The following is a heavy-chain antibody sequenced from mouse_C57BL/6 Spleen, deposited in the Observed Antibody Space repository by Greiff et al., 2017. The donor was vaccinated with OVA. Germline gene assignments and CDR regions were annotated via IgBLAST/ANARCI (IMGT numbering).Heavy chain of an antibody. CDR2: ISDGGSYT. Sequence: EVQLVESGGGLVKPGGSLKLSCAASGFTFSSYAMSWVRQTPAKRLEWVATISDGGSYTYYPDNVKGRFTISRDNAKNNLYLQMSHLKAEDTAMDYCARYYDEDYFDYWGQGTTLTGSS. CDR3: ARYYDEDYFDY. CDR1: GFTFSSYA. J-gene: IGHJ2*01. V-gene: IGHV5-4*01. D-gene: IGHD2-4*01.